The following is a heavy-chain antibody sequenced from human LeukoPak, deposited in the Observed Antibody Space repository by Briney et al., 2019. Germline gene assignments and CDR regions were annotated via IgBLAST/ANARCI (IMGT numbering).Heavy chain of an antibody. CDR2: ISSSGSTI. V-gene: IGHV3-48*03. CDR3: ARDQGRFKDCGGDCYAAFDI. CDR1: GFTFSSYE. J-gene: IGHJ3*02. Sequence: GGSLRLSCAASGFTFSSYEMNWVRQAPGKRLEWVSYISSSGSTIYYADSVKGRLTISRDNAKNSLYLQMNSLRAEDTAVYYCARDQGRFKDCGGDCYAAFDIWGQGTMVTVSS. D-gene: IGHD2-21*02.